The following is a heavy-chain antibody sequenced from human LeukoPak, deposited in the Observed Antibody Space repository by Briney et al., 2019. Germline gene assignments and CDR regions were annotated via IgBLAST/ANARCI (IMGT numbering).Heavy chain of an antibody. D-gene: IGHD3-16*02. V-gene: IGHV4-34*01. CDR3: ARSRADYVWGSYRYGMDY. CDR2: INHSGST. CDR1: GFTFSSYA. J-gene: IGHJ4*02. Sequence: PGGSLRLSCAASGFTFSSYAMSWIRQPPGKGLEWIGEINHSGSTNYNPSLKSRVTISVDTSKNQFSLKLSSVTAADTAVYYCARSRADYVWGSYRYGMDYWGQGTLVTVS.